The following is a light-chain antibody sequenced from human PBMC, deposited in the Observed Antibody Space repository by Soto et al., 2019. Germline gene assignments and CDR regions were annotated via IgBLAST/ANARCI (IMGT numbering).Light chain of an antibody. CDR2: EVS. V-gene: IGLV2-14*01. Sequence: QSALTQPASVSGSPGQSITISCTGTSSDVGGYNYVSWYQQHPGKAHKLMIYEVSNRPSGVSNRFSGSKSGKTASLTISGLQAEDAADYYCSSYTSSSTRVFGGGTKVTVL. CDR3: SSYTSSSTRV. CDR1: SSDVGGYNY. J-gene: IGLJ3*02.